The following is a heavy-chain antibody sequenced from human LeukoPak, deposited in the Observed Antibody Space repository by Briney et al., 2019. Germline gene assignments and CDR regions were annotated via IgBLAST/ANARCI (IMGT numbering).Heavy chain of an antibody. V-gene: IGHV3-30*02. D-gene: IGHD3-9*01. CDR1: GFTFSTYA. CDR3: AKEYDILTGYYAFDI. Sequence: PGGSLRLSCAASGFTFSTYAMSWIRQAPGKGLEWVAFIRYDGSNKYYADSVKGRFTISRDNSKNTLYLQINSLRAEDTAVYYCAKEYDILTGYYAFDIRGQGTMVTVSS. CDR2: IRYDGSNK. J-gene: IGHJ3*02.